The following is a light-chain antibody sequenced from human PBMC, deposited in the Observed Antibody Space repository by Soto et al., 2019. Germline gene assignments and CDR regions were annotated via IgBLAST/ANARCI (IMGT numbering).Light chain of an antibody. J-gene: IGKJ2*01. CDR1: QSVKKRL. CDR3: QQYGESSYA. CDR2: GAS. V-gene: IGKV3-20*01. Sequence: EIVLTQSPGTLSLSPGETATLSCRASQSVKKRLLTWYQQKPDQGPRLIIYGASSRETSIPDRFSGAGSVTDLTITINRLEPEDVAVYYCQQYGESSYAFGHGTKLPIK.